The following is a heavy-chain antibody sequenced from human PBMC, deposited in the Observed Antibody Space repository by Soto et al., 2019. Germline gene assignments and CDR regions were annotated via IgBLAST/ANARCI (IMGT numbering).Heavy chain of an antibody. Sequence: QVQLVQSGPEVKKPGASVKVSCKASGYTFLNYGINWIRQAPGQGLEWMGGIQTDTGHPNVAQKFRDRVTMTTDTSTGTSYMEMRSLRSGDTATYYCAKDGGYGYRYDHWGQGTLVTVSS. J-gene: IGHJ4*02. CDR3: AKDGGYGYRYDH. CDR1: GYTFLNYG. CDR2: IQTDTGHP. V-gene: IGHV1-18*01. D-gene: IGHD3-16*02.